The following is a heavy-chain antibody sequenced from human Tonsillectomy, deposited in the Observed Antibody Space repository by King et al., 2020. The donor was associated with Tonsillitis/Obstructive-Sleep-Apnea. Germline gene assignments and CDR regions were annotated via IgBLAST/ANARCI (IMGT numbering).Heavy chain of an antibody. V-gene: IGHV3-20*04. D-gene: IGHD5-12*01. CDR2: INWNGGST. J-gene: IGHJ6*02. CDR1: GFTFDDYG. CDR3: AVATADGPLDYGMDV. Sequence: VQLVESGGGVVRPGGSLRLSCAASGFTFDDYGMSWVRQAPGKGLEWVSGINWNGGSTGYADSVKGRFTISRDNAKNSLYLQMHSLRAEDTALYYCAVATADGPLDYGMDVWGQGTTVTVSS.